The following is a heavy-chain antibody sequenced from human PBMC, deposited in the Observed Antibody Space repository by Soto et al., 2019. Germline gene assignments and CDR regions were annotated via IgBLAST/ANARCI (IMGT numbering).Heavy chain of an antibody. CDR3: ARRTYYDILTGYYLDWYFDL. CDR2: ISSSSSYT. CDR1: GFTFSDYY. D-gene: IGHD3-9*01. Sequence: PGGSLRLSCAASGFTFSDYYMSWIRQAPGKGLEWVSYISSSSSYTNYADSVKGRFTISRDNAKNSLYLQMNSLRAEDTAVYYCARRTYYDILTGYYLDWYFDLWGRGTLVTVSS. J-gene: IGHJ2*01. V-gene: IGHV3-11*03.